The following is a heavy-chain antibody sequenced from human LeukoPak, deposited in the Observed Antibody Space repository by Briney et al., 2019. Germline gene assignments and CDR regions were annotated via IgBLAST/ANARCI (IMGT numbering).Heavy chain of an antibody. D-gene: IGHD1-26*01. CDR1: GFTFSSFS. V-gene: IGHV3-21*05. J-gene: IGHJ4*02. CDR2: IRGGSSDI. Sequence: GGSLRLSCATSGFTFSSFSMNWVRQAPGKGLEWVSYIRGGSSDIHCADSVKSRFTISRDDAKNSLYLQMNSLRAEGTAVYFCVRDHEWAFDYWGQGTLVTVSS. CDR3: VRDHEWAFDY.